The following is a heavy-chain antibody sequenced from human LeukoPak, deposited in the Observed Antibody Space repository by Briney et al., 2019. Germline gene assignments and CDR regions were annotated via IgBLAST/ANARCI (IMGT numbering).Heavy chain of an antibody. V-gene: IGHV4-59*13. D-gene: IGHD1-14*01. Sequence: SETLSLTCTVSGGSINGYSWTWIRQPPGKGLELIGCVYHSGTTDSNPSLRSRLTMSADTSNNQFSLKLSSVTAADTAVYYCARVSRGGKTGAFDLHSLDVWGQGTTVTVSS. CDR3: ARVSRGGKTGAFDLHSLDV. CDR2: VYHSGTT. J-gene: IGHJ6*02. CDR1: GGSINGYS.